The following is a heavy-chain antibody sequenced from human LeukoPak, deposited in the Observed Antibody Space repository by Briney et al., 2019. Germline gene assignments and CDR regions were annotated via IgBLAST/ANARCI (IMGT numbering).Heavy chain of an antibody. CDR1: GFTVSSNY. J-gene: IGHJ4*02. Sequence: PGGSLRLSCAASGFTVSSNYMTWVRQALGKGLEWVSVISAGGSTYYADSVKGRFTISRDNSKNTLYLQMNSLRAEDTAVYYCASGVTYYYGSASDYWGQGTLVTVSS. CDR3: ASGVTYYYGSASDY. D-gene: IGHD3-10*01. V-gene: IGHV3-53*01. CDR2: ISAGGST.